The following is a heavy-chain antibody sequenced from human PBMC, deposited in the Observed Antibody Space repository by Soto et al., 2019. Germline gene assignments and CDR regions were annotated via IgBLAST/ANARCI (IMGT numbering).Heavy chain of an antibody. V-gene: IGHV3-48*03. CDR3: ARWEVVTGLDY. D-gene: IGHD3-22*01. CDR1: GFTFSTSE. Sequence: PGGSLRLSCAAAGFTFSTSEMSWVRQAPGKGLEWVSHISSSGTTTYYADSVKGRFTISRDNANHSLYLQMNSLRVADTAVYYCARWEVVTGLDYWGQGTLVTV. CDR2: ISSSGTTT. J-gene: IGHJ4*02.